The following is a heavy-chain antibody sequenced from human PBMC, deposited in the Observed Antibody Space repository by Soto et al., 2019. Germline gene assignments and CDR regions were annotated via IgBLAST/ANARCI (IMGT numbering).Heavy chain of an antibody. CDR2: IYYNGNP. J-gene: IGHJ4*02. Sequence: LSLTCTVSGGSISSGAYYWNWIRQHPGKGLEWLGYIYYNGNPYYNPSLKSRIIISVDTSVHQFSLTLSSVTAADTAVYYCARYSAHDRSHYFDHWGQGILVTVSS. CDR3: ARYSAHDRSHYFDH. V-gene: IGHV4-31*03. D-gene: IGHD5-12*01. CDR1: GGSISSGAYY.